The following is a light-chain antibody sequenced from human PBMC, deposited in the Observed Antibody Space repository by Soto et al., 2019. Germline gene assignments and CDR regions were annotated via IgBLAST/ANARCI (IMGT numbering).Light chain of an antibody. J-gene: IGKJ1*01. CDR2: AAS. V-gene: IGKV1-39*01. CDR1: HNINNF. CDR3: QQSYSTPT. Sequence: DIQMTQSPSSLSASVGDRVTITCRASHNINNFLNWYQQKPGKAPELLISAASSLQSGVPSRFSGIGYGTDFTLTISSLQLEDFVTYYCQQSYSTPTFGQGTKVEI.